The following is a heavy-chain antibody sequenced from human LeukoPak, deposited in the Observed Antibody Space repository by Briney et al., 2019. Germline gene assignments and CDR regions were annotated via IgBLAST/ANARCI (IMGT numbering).Heavy chain of an antibody. D-gene: IGHD2-8*01. J-gene: IGHJ4*02. CDR1: GYTFDDYA. CDR2: ISGDGGGT. V-gene: IGHV3-43*02. Sequence: GGSLRLSCAASGYTFDDYAMHWVRQAPGKGLEWVSLISGDGGGTYYADSVKGRFTISRDNSKNSLYLQMNSLRTEDTALYYFGKVRTSALGYWGQGTLVTVSS. CDR3: GKVRTSALGY.